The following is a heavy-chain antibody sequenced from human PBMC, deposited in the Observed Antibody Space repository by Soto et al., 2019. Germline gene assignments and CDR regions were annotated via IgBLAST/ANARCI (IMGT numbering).Heavy chain of an antibody. V-gene: IGHV4-4*02. CDR2: IYHSGNT. Sequence: QVQLQESGPGLVKPSGTLSLTCAVSGGSISSNNWWSWVRQPPGKGLEWIGEIYHSGNTNYRPSLQSRVTILVDESKNQNSLKLISVTAADTAVYYCARVGSGWPRTYYFDYWGQGTLVTVSS. CDR3: ARVGSGWPRTYYFDY. D-gene: IGHD6-19*01. CDR1: GGSISSNNW. J-gene: IGHJ4*02.